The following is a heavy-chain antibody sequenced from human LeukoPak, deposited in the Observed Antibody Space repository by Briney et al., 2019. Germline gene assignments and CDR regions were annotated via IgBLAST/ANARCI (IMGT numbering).Heavy chain of an antibody. V-gene: IGHV5-10-1*01. J-gene: IGHJ3*02. CDR3: ARHRGGDYGLDAFDI. Sequence: GESLRISCECSGYSVTSAWISGVRQMPRKGLEWMGRIDPSDSYTNYSPSFQGHVTISDDNSISTAYLQWSSLKASDTAMYYCARHRGGDYGLDAFDIWDQGTMVTVSS. CDR1: GYSVTSAW. CDR2: IDPSDSYT. D-gene: IGHD4-17*01.